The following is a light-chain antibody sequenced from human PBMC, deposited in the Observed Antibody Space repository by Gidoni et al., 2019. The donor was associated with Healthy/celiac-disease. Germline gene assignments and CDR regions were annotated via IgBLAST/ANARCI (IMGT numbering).Light chain of an antibody. CDR2: AAS. J-gene: IGKJ4*01. Sequence: DIQMTQSPSSLSASVGDRVTITCRASQSISSYLTWYQQKPGKAPKLLIYAASSLQSGVPARFSGSGSGTDFTLTISSLQPEDFAAYYCQQSYSTPSFGGGTKVEIK. CDR3: QQSYSTPS. V-gene: IGKV1-39*01. CDR1: QSISSY.